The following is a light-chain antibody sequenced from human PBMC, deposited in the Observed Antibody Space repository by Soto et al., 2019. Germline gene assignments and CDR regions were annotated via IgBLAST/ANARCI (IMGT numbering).Light chain of an antibody. Sequence: QSVLTQPASVSGSPVRSITISCTGTSSDVGGYSYVSWYQQHPGKAPKLMIYEVTDRPSGVSDRFSGSRSGNTASLTISGLQGEDEADYYCSSYTTSSTLVFGTGTKVTVL. CDR3: SSYTTSSTLV. CDR2: EVT. CDR1: SSDVGGYSY. J-gene: IGLJ1*01. V-gene: IGLV2-14*01.